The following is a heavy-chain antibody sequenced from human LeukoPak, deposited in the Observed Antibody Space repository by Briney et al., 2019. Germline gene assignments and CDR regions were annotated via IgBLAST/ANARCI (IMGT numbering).Heavy chain of an antibody. V-gene: IGHV4-59*01. CDR2: IYYSGST. D-gene: IGHD3-10*01. CDR1: GGSISSYY. J-gene: IGHJ4*02. CDR3: ARALTGELDY. Sequence: NPSETLSLTCTVSGGSISSYYWSWIRQPPGKGLEWIGYIYYSGSTNYNPSLKSRVTISVDTSKNQFSLKLSSVTAADTAVYYRARALTGELDYWGQGTLVTVSS.